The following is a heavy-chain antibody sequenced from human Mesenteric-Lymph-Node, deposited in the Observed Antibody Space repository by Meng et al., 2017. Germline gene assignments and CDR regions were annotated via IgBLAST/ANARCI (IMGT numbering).Heavy chain of an antibody. V-gene: IGHV4-4*02. J-gene: IGHJ4*02. CDR1: SCTSRSTNW. CDR3: ARADKVRFDY. Sequence: PLQEAGLELARTSGTLSFNCAGSSCTSRSTNWWSWVRPPPGKWLEWIGEIYHSGSTNYNPSLKVRVSISVYKSKNQFSLKLISVTAADTAVYYCARADKVRFDYWGQGTLVTVSS. CDR2: IYHSGST.